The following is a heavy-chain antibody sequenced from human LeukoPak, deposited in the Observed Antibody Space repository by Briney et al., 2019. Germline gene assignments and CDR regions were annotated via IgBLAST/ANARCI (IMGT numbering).Heavy chain of an antibody. CDR3: ARGGYYGSGNDFRFDP. CDR1: GASINSRTYY. V-gene: IGHV4-61*01. J-gene: IGHJ5*02. D-gene: IGHD3-10*01. Sequence: SETLSLTCTVSGASINSRTYYWAWIRQPPGKGLEWIGYIYYSGSTNYKPSLKSRVTISVDTSKNQFSLKLSSVTAADTAVYYCARGGYYGSGNDFRFDPWGQGTLVTVSS. CDR2: IYYSGST.